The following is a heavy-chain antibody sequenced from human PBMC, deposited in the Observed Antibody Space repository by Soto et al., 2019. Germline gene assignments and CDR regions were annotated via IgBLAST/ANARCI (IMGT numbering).Heavy chain of an antibody. D-gene: IGHD4-17*01. J-gene: IGHJ5*02. Sequence: QVQLQESGPGLVKPSETLSLTCTVSGGSISNYYWTWIRQPPGKGLQWIGYIYYSGTTNYNPSLKSRVTIPVDKSKNQFSLKLSSATAANTAVYYCAKLPRADYGAIFDPWGQGTLVTVSS. CDR1: GGSISNYY. V-gene: IGHV4-59*01. CDR3: AKLPRADYGAIFDP. CDR2: IYYSGTT.